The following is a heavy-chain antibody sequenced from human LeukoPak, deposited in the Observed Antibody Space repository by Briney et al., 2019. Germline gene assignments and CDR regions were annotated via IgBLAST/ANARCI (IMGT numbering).Heavy chain of an antibody. D-gene: IGHD1-26*01. J-gene: IGHJ4*02. V-gene: IGHV3-11*01. CDR3: ARVSGSYGDYFDY. CDR1: GFTFSSYA. Sequence: GALRLSCAASGFTFSSYAMSWIRQAPGKGLEWVSYISSSGSTIYYADSVKGRFTISRDNAKNSLYLQMNSLRAEDTAVYYCARVSGSYGDYFDYWGQGTLVTVSS. CDR2: ISSSGSTI.